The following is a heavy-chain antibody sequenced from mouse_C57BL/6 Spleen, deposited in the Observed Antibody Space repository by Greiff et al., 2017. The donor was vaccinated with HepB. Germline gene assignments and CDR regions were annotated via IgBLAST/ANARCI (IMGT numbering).Heavy chain of an antibody. CDR3: LLYYYGSSYDYYFDY. D-gene: IGHD1-1*01. Sequence: QLQQSGTVLARPGASVKMSCKTSGYTFTSYWMHWVKQRPGQGLEWIGAIYPGNSDTSYNQKFKGKAKLTAVTSASTAYMELSSLTNEDSAVYYCLLYYYGSSYDYYFDYWGQGTTLTVSS. J-gene: IGHJ2*01. V-gene: IGHV1-5*01. CDR2: IYPGNSDT. CDR1: GYTFTSYW.